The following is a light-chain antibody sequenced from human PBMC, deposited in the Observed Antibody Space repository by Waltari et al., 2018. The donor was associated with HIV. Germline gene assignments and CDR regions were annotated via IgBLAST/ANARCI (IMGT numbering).Light chain of an antibody. Sequence: QSVLTQPASVSGSPGQSITISCTGTSSDVGNYTLVSWYQQHPGKAPNLIIYEVTERPSGVSNRFSGFKSANTASLTISGVQAEDEADYYCFSYVGSSLWVFGGGTKLTVL. CDR1: SSDVGNYTL. J-gene: IGLJ3*02. CDR3: FSYVGSSLWV. CDR2: EVT. V-gene: IGLV2-23*02.